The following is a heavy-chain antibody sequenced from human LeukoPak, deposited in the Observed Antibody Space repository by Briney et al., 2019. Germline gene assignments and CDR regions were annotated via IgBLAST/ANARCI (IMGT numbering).Heavy chain of an antibody. D-gene: IGHD1-26*01. CDR2: IRYDGSDK. CDR3: ARKGYTGRYSHGMDV. CDR1: GFTFSRFG. J-gene: IGHJ6*02. Sequence: QPGRSLRLSCAASGFTFSRFGMHWVRQAPGKGLEWVALIRYDGSDKYYADSVKGRFIISRDNSKNTVYLQTDSLRAEDTAVYYCARKGYTGRYSHGMDVWGRGTTVTVSS. V-gene: IGHV3-33*01.